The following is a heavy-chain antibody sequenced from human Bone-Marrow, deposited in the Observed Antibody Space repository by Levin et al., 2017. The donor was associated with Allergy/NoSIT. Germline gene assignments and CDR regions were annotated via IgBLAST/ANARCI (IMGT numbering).Heavy chain of an antibody. J-gene: IGHJ6*03. V-gene: IGHV1-2*02. CDR3: ARSSRSYSDLLDYYMDV. CDR2: INPDSGAT. D-gene: IGHD2-21*01. CDR1: GYTFVGYY. Sequence: ASVKVSCKASGYTFVGYYVHWVRQAPGQGLEWVGRINPDSGATTFAQKFQGRVTMTRDTSISTAYMEVSRLTSDDTAVYFCARSSRSYSDLLDYYMDVWGKGTTVSVSS.